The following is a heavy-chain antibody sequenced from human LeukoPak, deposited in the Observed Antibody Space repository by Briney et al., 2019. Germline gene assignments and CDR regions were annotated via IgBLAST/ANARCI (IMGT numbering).Heavy chain of an antibody. CDR1: GFTFSSYA. Sequence: RGSLRLSCAASGFTFSSYAMSWVRQAPGKGLEWVSAISGSGGSTYYADSVKGRFTISRDNSKNTLYLQMNSLRAEDTAVYYCAKAREAGAAGTTRYGFDYWGQGTLVTVSS. V-gene: IGHV3-23*01. D-gene: IGHD6-13*01. CDR3: AKAREAGAAGTTRYGFDY. CDR2: ISGSGGST. J-gene: IGHJ4*02.